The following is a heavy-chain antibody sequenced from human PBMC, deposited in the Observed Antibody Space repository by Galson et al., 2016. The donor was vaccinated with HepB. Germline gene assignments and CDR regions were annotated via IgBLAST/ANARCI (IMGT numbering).Heavy chain of an antibody. D-gene: IGHD6-19*01. V-gene: IGHV1-69*01. Sequence: SCKASGGSFSTYFISWVRQAPGQGLEWMGGIIPIYGIPNYAQKFRGRGTITADESTSTAYMELTSLRSEDTAVYYCARASAVAGTYQPSADWGQGTLVIVSP. CDR1: GGSFSTYF. CDR2: IIPIYGIP. J-gene: IGHJ4*02. CDR3: ARASAVAGTYQPSAD.